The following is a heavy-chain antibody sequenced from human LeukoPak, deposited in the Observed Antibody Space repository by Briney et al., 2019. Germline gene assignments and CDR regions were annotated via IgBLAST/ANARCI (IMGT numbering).Heavy chain of an antibody. J-gene: IGHJ4*02. D-gene: IGHD5-18*01. CDR1: GFTPRRVW. V-gene: IGHV3-74*01. CDR3: ARGNYGYGNFDY. Sequence: GGSPRLSCAASGFTPRRVWTPWARQAPGQGMVWGSRINSDGTSTSYADSVKGRFTISKANANNTLYLRMNSLRADDTAVYYCARGNYGYGNFDYWGQGTLVTLSS. CDR2: INSDGTST.